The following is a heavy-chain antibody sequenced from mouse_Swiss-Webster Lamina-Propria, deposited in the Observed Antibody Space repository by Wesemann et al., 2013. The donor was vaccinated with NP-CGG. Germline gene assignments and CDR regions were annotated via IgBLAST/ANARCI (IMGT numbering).Heavy chain of an antibody. CDR3: ARFGNIWCYWYFDV. V-gene: IGHV3-8*02. CDR2: ISYSGST. Sequence: YISYSGSTYYNPSLKSRISITRDTSKNQYYLQLNSVTTEDTATYYCARFGNIWCYWYFDVWGAGTTVTVSS. J-gene: IGHJ1*01. D-gene: IGHD1-1*02.